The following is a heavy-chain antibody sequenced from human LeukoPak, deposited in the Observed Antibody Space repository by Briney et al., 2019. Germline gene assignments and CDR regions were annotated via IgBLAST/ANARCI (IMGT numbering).Heavy chain of an antibody. D-gene: IGHD1-26*01. Sequence: SETLSLTCTVSGGSISIYYWSWIRQPPGKGLEWIGYISNSGSTKYNPSLKSRVTISVDTSKNQFSLKLSSVTAADTAVYYCARGLLVGNTGYYFDYWGQGTLVTVSS. J-gene: IGHJ4*02. V-gene: IGHV4-59*08. CDR1: GGSISIYY. CDR2: ISNSGST. CDR3: ARGLLVGNTGYYFDY.